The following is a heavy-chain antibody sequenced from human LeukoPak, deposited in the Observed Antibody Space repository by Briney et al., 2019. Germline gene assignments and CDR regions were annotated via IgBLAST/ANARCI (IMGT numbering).Heavy chain of an antibody. D-gene: IGHD5-18*01. Sequence: PSETLSLTCTVSGGSISSGRYYWSWIRQPPGKGLEWIGYIYYSGSTNYNPSLKSRVTISVDTSKNQFSLKLSSVTAADTAVYYCASGYSYGRNDYWGQGTLVTVSS. CDR3: ASGYSYGRNDY. CDR2: IYYSGST. CDR1: GGSISSGRYY. J-gene: IGHJ4*02. V-gene: IGHV4-61*01.